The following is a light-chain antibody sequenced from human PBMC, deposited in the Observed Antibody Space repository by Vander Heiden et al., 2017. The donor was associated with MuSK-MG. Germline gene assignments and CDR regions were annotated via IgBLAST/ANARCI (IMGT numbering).Light chain of an antibody. CDR2: DVS. V-gene: IGLV2-14*01. CDR3: SSYTSSTLGV. CDR1: SSDVGGYNY. Sequence: QSALTQPASVSGSPGQSITISCTGSSSDVGGYNYVSWYQQHPGKAPKLMIYDVSKRPSGVSNRFSGSKSGNTASMTISGLQAEDEADYYCSSYTSSTLGVFGGGTMLTVL. J-gene: IGLJ3*02.